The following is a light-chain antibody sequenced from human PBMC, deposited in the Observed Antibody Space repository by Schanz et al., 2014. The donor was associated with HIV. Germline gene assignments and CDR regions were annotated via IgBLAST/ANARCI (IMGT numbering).Light chain of an antibody. CDR1: QSVSSSY. CDR2: GAS. CDR3: QQYGGSPWT. J-gene: IGKJ1*01. V-gene: IGKV3-20*01. Sequence: EIVLTQSPGTLSLSPGERATLSCRASQSVSSSYLAWYQQKPGQAPRLLIYGASTRATGIPDRFSGSGSGTDFTLTISRLEPEDVAVYYCQQYGGSPWTFGQGTKVEI.